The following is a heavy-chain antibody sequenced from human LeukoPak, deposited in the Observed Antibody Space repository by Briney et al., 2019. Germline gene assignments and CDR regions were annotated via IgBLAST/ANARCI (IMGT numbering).Heavy chain of an antibody. CDR1: GYTLTELS. Sequence: GASVKVSCKVSGYTLTELSMHWVRQAPGKGLEWMGGLDPEDGETIYAQKFQGRVTMTEDTSTDTAYMELSSLRSEDTAVYYCATAQIAAASREFDPWGQGTLVTVSS. CDR2: LDPEDGET. CDR3: ATAQIAAASREFDP. J-gene: IGHJ5*02. D-gene: IGHD6-13*01. V-gene: IGHV1-24*01.